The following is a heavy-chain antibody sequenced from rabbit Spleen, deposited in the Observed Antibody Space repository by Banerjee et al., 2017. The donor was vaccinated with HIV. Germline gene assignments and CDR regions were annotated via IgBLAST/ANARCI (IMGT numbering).Heavy chain of an antibody. CDR1: GFSFSSSDY. V-gene: IGHV1S40*01. CDR2: INIVTGKS. Sequence: QSLEESGGDLVKPGASLTLTCTASGFSFSSSDYMCWVRQAPGKGLEWIACINIVTGKSVYASWAKGRFTMSRTSSTTVTLQMTSLTAADTATYFCARDLVAVIGWNFNLWGPGTLVTVS. J-gene: IGHJ4*01. CDR3: ARDLVAVIGWNFNL. D-gene: IGHD1-1*01.